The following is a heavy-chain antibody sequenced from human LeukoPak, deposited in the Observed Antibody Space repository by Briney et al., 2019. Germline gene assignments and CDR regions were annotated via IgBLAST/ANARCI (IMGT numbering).Heavy chain of an antibody. CDR2: ISAYNGNT. CDR1: GYTFTSYG. CDR3: ARDGGGVAAAGRTYYYYYMDV. V-gene: IGHV1-18*01. Sequence: ASEKVSCKASGYTFTSYGISWVRQAPGQGLEWMGWISAYNGNTNYAQKLQGRVTMTTDTSTSTAYMELGSLRSDDTAVYYCARDGGGVAAAGRTYYYYYMDVWGKGTTVTVSS. D-gene: IGHD6-13*01. J-gene: IGHJ6*03.